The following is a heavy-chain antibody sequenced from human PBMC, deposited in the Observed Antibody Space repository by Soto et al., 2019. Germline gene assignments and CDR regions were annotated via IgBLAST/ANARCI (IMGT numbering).Heavy chain of an antibody. CDR1: GFRFDDYA. V-gene: IGHV3-9*01. CDR2: ISWNSGSI. D-gene: IGHD6-13*01. Sequence: EVQLVESGGGLVQPGRSLRLSCAASGFRFDDYAMHWVRQAPGKGLEWVSGISWNSGSIDYADSVKGRFTISRDNAKNSLYLQMNSLRAEDTALYYCAKGAASAHNWFDPWGQGTLVTVSS. CDR3: AKGAASAHNWFDP. J-gene: IGHJ5*02.